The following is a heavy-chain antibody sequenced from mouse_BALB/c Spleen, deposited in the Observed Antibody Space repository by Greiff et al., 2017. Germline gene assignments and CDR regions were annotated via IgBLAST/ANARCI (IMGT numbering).Heavy chain of an antibody. CDR3: ARWPYDYYAMDY. CDR2: ILPGSGST. Sequence: VQLQQSGAELMKPGASVKISCKATGYTFSSYWIEWVKQRPGHGLEWIGEILPGSGSTNYNEKFKGKATFTADTSSNTAYMQLSSLTSEDSAVYYCARWPYDYYAMDYWGQGTSVTVSS. CDR1: GYTFSSYW. V-gene: IGHV1-9*01. D-gene: IGHD6-5*01. J-gene: IGHJ4*01.